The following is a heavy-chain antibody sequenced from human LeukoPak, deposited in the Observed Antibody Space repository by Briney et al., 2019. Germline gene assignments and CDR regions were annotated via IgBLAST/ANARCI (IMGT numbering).Heavy chain of an antibody. V-gene: IGHV4-39*07. D-gene: IGHD4-17*01. CDR2: IYYSGST. CDR3: ARDRRAVTTNYFDY. J-gene: IGHJ4*02. Sequence: SETLSLTCTVSGGSISSSSYYWGWIRQPPGKGLEWIGSIYYSGSTYYNPSLKSRVTISVDTSKNQFSLKLSSVTAADTAVYYCARDRRAVTTNYFDYWGQGTLVTVSS. CDR1: GGSISSSSYY.